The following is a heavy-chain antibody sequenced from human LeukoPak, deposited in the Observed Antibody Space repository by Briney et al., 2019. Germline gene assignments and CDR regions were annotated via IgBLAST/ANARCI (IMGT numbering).Heavy chain of an antibody. Sequence: QSGGSLRLSCGASGFTFSSYGMSWVRQAPGKGLEWVSAISGSGGSTYYADSVKGRFTISRDNSKNTLYLQMNSLRAEDTAVYYCAISETRYGSGSSKSDYWGQGTLVTVSS. CDR3: AISETRYGSGSSKSDY. V-gene: IGHV3-23*01. CDR2: ISGSGGST. J-gene: IGHJ4*02. CDR1: GFTFSSYG. D-gene: IGHD3-10*01.